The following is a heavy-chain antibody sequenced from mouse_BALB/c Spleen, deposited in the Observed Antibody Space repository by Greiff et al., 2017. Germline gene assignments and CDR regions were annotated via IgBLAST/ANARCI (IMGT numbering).Heavy chain of an antibody. CDR1: GYTFTSYY. J-gene: IGHJ2*01. V-gene: IGHV1S81*02. Sequence: QVQLKQSGAELVKPGASVKLSCKASGYTFTSYYMYWVKQRPGQGLEWIGEINPSNGGTNFNEKFKSKATLTVDKSSSTAYMQLSSLTSEDSAVYYCTRGGYWGQGTTLTVSS. CDR2: INPSNGGT. CDR3: TRGGY.